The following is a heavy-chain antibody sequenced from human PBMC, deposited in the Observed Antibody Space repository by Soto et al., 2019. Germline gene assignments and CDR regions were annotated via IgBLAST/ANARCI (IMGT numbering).Heavy chain of an antibody. Sequence: QVQLQESGPGLVKPSETLSLTCTVSGGSISRYYWSWIRLLPGKGLERIGYTYYSGSTNYNPSLKSRVTISVDTSKNQFSLKLSSVTAADTAVYYCARSDGRNWGQGTLVTVSS. CDR2: TYYSGST. J-gene: IGHJ4*02. V-gene: IGHV4-59*01. CDR3: ARSDGRN. CDR1: GGSISRYY.